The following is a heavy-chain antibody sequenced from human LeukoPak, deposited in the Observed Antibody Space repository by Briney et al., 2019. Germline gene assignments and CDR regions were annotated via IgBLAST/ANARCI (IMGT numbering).Heavy chain of an antibody. CDR2: IDTSTGKP. D-gene: IGHD4-11*01. J-gene: IGHJ5*02. CDR1: GYAFTTYA. CDR3: ARDNYGAEEGIGSSLVWLDP. V-gene: IGHV7-4-1*02. Sequence: ASVKVSCKASGYAFTTYAINWVRQAPGQGLEWMGWIDTSTGKPTYAQGFTEQFVFSLDASVSTAYLQISSLKAEDTTVYYCARDNYGAEEGIGSSLVWLDPWGQGTRVTVSS.